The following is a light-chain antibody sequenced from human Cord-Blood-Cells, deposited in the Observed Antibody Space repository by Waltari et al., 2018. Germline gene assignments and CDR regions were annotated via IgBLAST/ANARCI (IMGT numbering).Light chain of an antibody. J-gene: IGLJ3*02. CDR1: SSDVGSYNL. V-gene: IGLV2-23*02. Sequence: QSALTQPASVSGSPGQSITISCTGTSSDVGSYNLVSWYQQHPGQAPKLMIYEVSKRPSGVSNCFCGAKSGKTASLTVAGLQAEDEADYCCCSYAGSSTLVFGGGTKLTVL. CDR3: CSYAGSSTLV. CDR2: EVS.